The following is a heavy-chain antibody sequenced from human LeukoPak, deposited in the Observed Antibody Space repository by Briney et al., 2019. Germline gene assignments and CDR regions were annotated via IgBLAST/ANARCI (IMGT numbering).Heavy chain of an antibody. Sequence: GGSLRLSCAASGFTFSSHAMNWVRQAPGKGLEWVSGIYGNAGRTFYADSVKGRFTMSRDNSKNTLYLQMNSLRAEDTAVYYCARAHYYGSGSYYQYFQHWGQGTLVTVSS. CDR2: IYGNAGRT. V-gene: IGHV3-23*01. D-gene: IGHD3-10*01. CDR3: ARAHYYGSGSYYQYFQH. CDR1: GFTFSSHA. J-gene: IGHJ1*01.